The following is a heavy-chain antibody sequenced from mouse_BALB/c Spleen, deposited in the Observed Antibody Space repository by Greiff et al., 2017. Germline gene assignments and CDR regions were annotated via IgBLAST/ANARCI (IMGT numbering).Heavy chain of an antibody. J-gene: IGHJ4*01. CDR2: IWGDGST. Sequence: VMLVESGPGLVAPSQSLSITCTVSGFSLTGYGVNWVRQPPGKGLEWLGMIWGDGSTDYNSALKSRLSISKDNSKSQVFLKMNSLQANDTAIYYCARNYYGYGGYAMDYWGQGTSVTVSS. CDR1: GFSLTGYG. D-gene: IGHD1-2*01. V-gene: IGHV2-6-7*01. CDR3: ARNYYGYGGYAMDY.